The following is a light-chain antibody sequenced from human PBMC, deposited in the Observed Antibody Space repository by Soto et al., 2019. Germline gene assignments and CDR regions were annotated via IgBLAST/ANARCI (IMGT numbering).Light chain of an antibody. CDR2: EVN. J-gene: IGLJ2*01. Sequence: QSVLTQPPSASGSPGQSVTISCIGTSSDVGAYTYVSWYQQHPGKAPKLMIYEVNKRPSGVPDRFSGSRSGNTASLTVSGLPAEDEADYYCSSYGGSNNVVFGGGTKLTVL. V-gene: IGLV2-8*01. CDR3: SSYGGSNNVV. CDR1: SSDVGAYTY.